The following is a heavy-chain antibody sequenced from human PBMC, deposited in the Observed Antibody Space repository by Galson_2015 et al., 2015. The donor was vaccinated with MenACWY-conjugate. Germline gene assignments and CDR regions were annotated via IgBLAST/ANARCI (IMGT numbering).Heavy chain of an antibody. CDR3: ARMALGDTMVRGVIFVGDYYYGMDV. Sequence: SVKVSCKASGGTFSSYAISWVRQAPGQGLEWMGGIIPIFGTANYAQKFQGRVTITADESTSTAYMELSSLRSEDTAVYYCARMALGDTMVRGVIFVGDYYYGMDVWGQGTTVTVSS. J-gene: IGHJ6*02. CDR2: IIPIFGTA. D-gene: IGHD3-10*01. CDR1: GGTFSSYA. V-gene: IGHV1-69*13.